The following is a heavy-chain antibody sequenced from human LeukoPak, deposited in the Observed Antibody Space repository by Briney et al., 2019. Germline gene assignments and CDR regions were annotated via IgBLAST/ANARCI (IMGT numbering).Heavy chain of an antibody. CDR3: ARAGSRYYDSSGYTDY. V-gene: IGHV3-30-3*01. Sequence: GRSLRLSCAASGFTFSSYAMHWVRQAPGKGLEWVAVISYDGSNKYYADSVKGRFTISRDNSKNTLYLQMNSLRAEDTAVYYCARAGSRYYDSSGYTDYWGEGTLVTVS. CDR2: ISYDGSNK. J-gene: IGHJ4*02. D-gene: IGHD3-22*01. CDR1: GFTFSSYA.